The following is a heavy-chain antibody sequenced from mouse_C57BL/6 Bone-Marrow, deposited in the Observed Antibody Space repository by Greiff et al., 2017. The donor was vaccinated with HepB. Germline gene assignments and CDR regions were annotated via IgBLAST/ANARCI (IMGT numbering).Heavy chain of an antibody. CDR2: ISDGGSYT. J-gene: IGHJ1*03. V-gene: IGHV5-4*01. Sequence: EVNVVESGGGLVKPGGSLKLSCAASGFTFSSYAMSWVRQTPEKRLEWVATISDGGSYTYYPDNVKGRFTISRDNAKNNLYLQMSHLKSEDTAMYYCARDLVPSYFDVWGTGTTVTVSS. CDR1: GFTFSSYA. D-gene: IGHD5-1*01. CDR3: ARDLVPSYFDV.